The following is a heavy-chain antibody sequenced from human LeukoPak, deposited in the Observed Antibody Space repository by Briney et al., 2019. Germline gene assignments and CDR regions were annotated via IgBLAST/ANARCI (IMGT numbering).Heavy chain of an antibody. Sequence: GSLRLSCAAFGFTFSTYSMNWVRQAPGKGLEWVSYITGSSTTIYYADSVKGRFTVSRDNAKNSLYLQMNSLRDEDTAVYYCATSTGALGYWGQGTLVTVSS. V-gene: IGHV3-48*02. D-gene: IGHD1-26*01. CDR2: ITGSSTTI. CDR3: ATSTGALGY. J-gene: IGHJ4*02. CDR1: GFTFSTYS.